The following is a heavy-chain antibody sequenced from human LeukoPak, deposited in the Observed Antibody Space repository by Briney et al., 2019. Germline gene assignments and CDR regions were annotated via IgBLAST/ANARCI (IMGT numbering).Heavy chain of an antibody. CDR2: IYPGDSDT. D-gene: IGHD6-19*01. CDR3: ARQVGAVAGTKYLDF. J-gene: IGHJ4*02. V-gene: IGHV5-51*01. CDR1: GYSFISYW. Sequence: GESLKISCKASGYSFISYWIGWVRQMPGKGLEWMGIIYPGDSDTRYSPSFQGQVTISADKSITTAYLQWSSLKASDTAMYYCARQVGAVAGTKYLDFWGQGTLVTVSS.